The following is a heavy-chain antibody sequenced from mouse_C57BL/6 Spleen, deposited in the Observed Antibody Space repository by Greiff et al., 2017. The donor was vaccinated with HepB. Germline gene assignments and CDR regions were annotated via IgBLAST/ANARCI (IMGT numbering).Heavy chain of an antibody. D-gene: IGHD2-4*01. Sequence: EVQLQQSGPELVKPGASVKMSCKASGYTFTDYNMHWVKQSHGKSLEWIGYINPNNGGTSYNQKFKGKATLTVNKSSSTAYMELRSLTSEDSAVYYCARGEIYYDYDGGAWFAYWGQGTLVTVSA. CDR2: INPNNGGT. CDR3: ARGEIYYDYDGGAWFAY. CDR1: GYTFTDYN. V-gene: IGHV1-22*01. J-gene: IGHJ3*01.